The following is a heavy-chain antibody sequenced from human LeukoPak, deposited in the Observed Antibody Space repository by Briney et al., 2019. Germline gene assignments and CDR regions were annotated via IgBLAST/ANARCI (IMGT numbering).Heavy chain of an antibody. J-gene: IGHJ4*02. CDR1: GGSISSYH. CDR3: ARGEDSRLKFDQ. CDR2: IYYIGST. D-gene: IGHD6-6*01. V-gene: IGHV4-59*01. Sequence: SETLSLTCTVSGGSISSYHWSWIRQPPGMGLEWIGYIYYIGSTNYNPSLKSRVTISVDTSKNQFSLKLSSVTAADTAVYYCARGEDSRLKFDQWGQGTLVTVSS.